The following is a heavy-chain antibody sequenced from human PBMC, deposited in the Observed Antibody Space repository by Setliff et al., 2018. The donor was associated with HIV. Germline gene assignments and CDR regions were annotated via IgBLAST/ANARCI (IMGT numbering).Heavy chain of an antibody. CDR1: GGSISTSRYY. J-gene: IGHJ6*03. V-gene: IGHV4-39*01. CDR2: INYRGNT. D-gene: IGHD3-10*01. Sequence: SETLSLTCTVSGGSISTSRYYWGWIRQPPGKRLEWIGSINYRGNTYYNPSIKSRAAISVDTSKNQISLKLSSVTAADTAVYYCASLDGSESPYIYYYYMDVWGEGTAVTVSS. CDR3: ASLDGSESPYIYYYYMDV.